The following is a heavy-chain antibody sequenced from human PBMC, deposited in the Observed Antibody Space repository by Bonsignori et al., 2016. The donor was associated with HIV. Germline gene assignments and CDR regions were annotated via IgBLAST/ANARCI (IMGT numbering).Heavy chain of an antibody. CDR2: IRYDGSNK. J-gene: IGHJ4*02. V-gene: IGHV3-30*02. D-gene: IGHD2-15*01. Sequence: GGSLRLSCAASGFTFSSYGMHWVRQAPGKGLEWVAFIRYDGSNKYYADSVKGRFTISRDNSKNTLYLQMNSLRAEDTAVYYCAKDGTNRAVVAGTFDYWGQGTLVTVSS. CDR3: AKDGTNRAVVAGTFDY. CDR1: GFTFSSYG.